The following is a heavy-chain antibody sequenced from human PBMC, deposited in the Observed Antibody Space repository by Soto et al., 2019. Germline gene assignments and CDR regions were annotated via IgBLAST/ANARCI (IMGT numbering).Heavy chain of an antibody. J-gene: IGHJ5*02. CDR1: GYTFTSCV. Sequence: DSGKVSCKASGYTFTSCVIRWVLQAPGQGLEWMGIINPSGGSTSYAQKFQGRVTMTRDRSTSTVYMELSSLRSEDTAVYYCARAESVNWFDPRGQGTLVTVSS. V-gene: IGHV1-46*01. CDR3: ARAESVNWFDP. CDR2: INPSGGST.